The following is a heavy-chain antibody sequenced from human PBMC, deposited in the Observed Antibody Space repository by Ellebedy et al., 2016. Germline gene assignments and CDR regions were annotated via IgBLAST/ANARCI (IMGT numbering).Heavy chain of an antibody. V-gene: IGHV4-30-4*08. D-gene: IGHD5-24*01. CDR2: INHSGST. J-gene: IGHJ3*02. CDR3: ARGRREDGYNPDSFDI. CDR1: GGSISSGDYY. Sequence: LRLXXTVSGGSISSGDYYWSWIRQPPGKGLEWIGEINHSGSTNYNPSLKSRVTISVDTSKNQFSLKLSSVTAADMAVYYCARGRREDGYNPDSFDIWGQGTMVTVSS.